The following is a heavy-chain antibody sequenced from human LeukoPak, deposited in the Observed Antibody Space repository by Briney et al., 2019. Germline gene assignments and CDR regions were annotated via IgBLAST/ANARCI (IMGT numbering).Heavy chain of an antibody. D-gene: IGHD3-22*01. Sequence: KASQTLSLTCTVSGVSISSGGYYWSWIRQHPGEGLEWIGYIYHSGSTYYNPSLKSRVTISVDTSKNQFSLKLSSVTAADTAVYYCARGLVQGDYYDSSGYQAADAFDIWGQGTMVTVSS. CDR1: GVSISSGGYY. V-gene: IGHV4-31*03. CDR3: ARGLVQGDYYDSSGYQAADAFDI. CDR2: IYHSGST. J-gene: IGHJ3*02.